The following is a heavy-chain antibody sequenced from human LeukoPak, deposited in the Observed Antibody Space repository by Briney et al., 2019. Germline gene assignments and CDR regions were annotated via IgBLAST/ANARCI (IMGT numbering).Heavy chain of an antibody. CDR2: FDPEDGET. D-gene: IGHD6-19*01. CDR3: TTVVAGNWFDP. J-gene: IGHJ5*02. V-gene: IGHV1-24*01. CDR1: GYTLTELS. Sequence: ASVKVSCKVSGYTLTELSMHWVRQAPGKGLEWMGGFDPEDGETIYAQKFQGRVTMTEDTSTDTAYMDLNSLSSDDTAVYYCTTVVAGNWFDPWGQGTLVTVSS.